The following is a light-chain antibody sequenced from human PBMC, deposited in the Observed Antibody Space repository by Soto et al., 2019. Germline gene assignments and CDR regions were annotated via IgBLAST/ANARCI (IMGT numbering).Light chain of an antibody. CDR3: QQHNSYWP. CDR2: DAS. CDR1: QRISGW. J-gene: IGKJ1*01. V-gene: IGKV1-5*01. Sequence: DIRMSQSPSSVAAGVGVRVSVTCRASQRISGWLAWYQQKPGKAPKLLIYDASSLESGVPSRFSGSGSGTEITLTIRSRQSDGFATYYCQQHNSYWPCGQGTKVDIK.